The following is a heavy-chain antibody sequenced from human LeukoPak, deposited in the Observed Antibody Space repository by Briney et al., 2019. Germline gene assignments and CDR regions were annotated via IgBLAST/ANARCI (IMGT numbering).Heavy chain of an antibody. CDR3: ARGGSYGRNSYFDL. D-gene: IGHD4-23*01. CDR1: GGSIGSYY. CDR2: IYYSGST. J-gene: IGHJ2*01. V-gene: IGHV4-59*01. Sequence: SETLSLTCTVSGGSIGSYYWSWIRQPPGKGLEWIGYIYYSGSTNYNPSLKSRVTISVDTSKNQFSLKLSSVTAADTAVYYCARGGSYGRNSYFDLWGRGTLVTVSS.